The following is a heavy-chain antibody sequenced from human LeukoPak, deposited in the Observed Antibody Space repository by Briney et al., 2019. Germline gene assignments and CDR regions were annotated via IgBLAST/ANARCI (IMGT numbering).Heavy chain of an antibody. D-gene: IGHD5-18*01. CDR1: GGSISSGSYY. Sequence: SETLSLTCTVSGGSISSGSYYWNWIRQPAGKGLEWIGRIYTSGSTKYNPSLKSRVTVSVDTSKNQFSLKVRSVTAADTAVYYCARARHGPLWGSPGYSKEHYYYMDVWGKGTTVTVSS. CDR3: ARARHGPLWGSPGYSKEHYYYMDV. CDR2: IYTSGST. J-gene: IGHJ6*03. V-gene: IGHV4-61*02.